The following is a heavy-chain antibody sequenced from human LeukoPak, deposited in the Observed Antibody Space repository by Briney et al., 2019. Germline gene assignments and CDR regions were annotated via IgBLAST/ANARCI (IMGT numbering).Heavy chain of an antibody. CDR1: GYTFTGYY. CDR3: ARRELLWFGEPPYGMDV. D-gene: IGHD3-10*01. Sequence: ASVKVSCKASGYTFTGYYMHWVRQAPGQGLEWMGWINPNSGGTNYAQKFQGRVTMTRDTSISTAYMELSRLRSDDTAVYYCARRELLWFGEPPYGMDVWGQGTTVTVSS. CDR2: INPNSGGT. V-gene: IGHV1-2*02. J-gene: IGHJ6*02.